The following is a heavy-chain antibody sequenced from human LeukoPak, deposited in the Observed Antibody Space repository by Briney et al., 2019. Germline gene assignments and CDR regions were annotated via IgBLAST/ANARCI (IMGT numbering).Heavy chain of an antibody. Sequence: GGSLRLSCAASGFTFSSYGMHWVRQAPGKGLEWVAVISYDGSNKYYADSVKGRFTISRDNSKNTLYLQMNSLRAEGTAVYYCAKVQYDYGDYGGNDYWGQGTLVTVSS. CDR3: AKVQYDYGDYGGNDY. CDR1: GFTFSSYG. CDR2: ISYDGSNK. J-gene: IGHJ4*02. V-gene: IGHV3-30*18. D-gene: IGHD4-17*01.